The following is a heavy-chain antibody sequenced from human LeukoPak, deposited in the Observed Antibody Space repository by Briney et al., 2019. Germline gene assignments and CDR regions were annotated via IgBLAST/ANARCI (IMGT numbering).Heavy chain of an antibody. V-gene: IGHV4-59*01. D-gene: IGHD4-23*01. Sequence: SETLSLTCTVSGGSISNYYWSWIRQPPGKGLEWIGYIHYSGSTNYSPSLKSRVTISVDTSKNQLSLKLTSMTAADTAVYYCARELGATVVNYGMDVWGQGTTVTVSS. CDR3: ARELGATVVNYGMDV. CDR1: GGSISNYY. J-gene: IGHJ6*02. CDR2: IHYSGST.